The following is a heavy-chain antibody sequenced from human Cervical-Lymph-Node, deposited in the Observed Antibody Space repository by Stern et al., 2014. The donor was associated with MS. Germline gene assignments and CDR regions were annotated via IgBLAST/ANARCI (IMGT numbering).Heavy chain of an antibody. J-gene: IGHJ4*02. CDR3: ARGRGYSYGWYYFDY. V-gene: IGHV2-70*04. D-gene: IGHD5-18*01. CDR2: IYWDDDK. Sequence: QVTLKESGPALVKPTQTLTLTCTFSGFSLSASGMAVSWIRQPPGKALEGLALIYWDDDKFYTPSLKTRLTVSKDTSKNQVVLTMTNMDPVDTANYYCARGRGYSYGWYYFDYWGQGTLITVSS. CDR1: GFSLSASGMA.